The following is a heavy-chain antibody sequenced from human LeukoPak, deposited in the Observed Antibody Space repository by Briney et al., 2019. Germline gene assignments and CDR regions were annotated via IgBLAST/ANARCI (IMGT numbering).Heavy chain of an antibody. D-gene: IGHD2-15*01. Sequence: GGSLRLSCAASGFTFSNYGMNWVRQAPGKGLEWVSSISSSSSYIYYADSVKGRFTISRDNAKNSLYLQMNSLRAEDTAVYYCARDQGCSGGSCLPRVAFDIWGQGTMVTVSS. V-gene: IGHV3-21*01. J-gene: IGHJ3*02. CDR1: GFTFSNYG. CDR3: ARDQGCSGGSCLPRVAFDI. CDR2: ISSSSSYI.